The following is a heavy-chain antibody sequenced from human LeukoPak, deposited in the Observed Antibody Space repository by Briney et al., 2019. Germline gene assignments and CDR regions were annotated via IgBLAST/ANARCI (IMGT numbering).Heavy chain of an antibody. CDR2: IYSGGST. D-gene: IGHD1-26*01. J-gene: IGHJ4*02. CDR3: ARERGAY. Sequence: GGSLRLSCVASGFTFSDHYLSWVRQAPGKGLEWVSVIYSGGSTYYADSVKGRFTISRDNSKNTLYLQMNSLRAEDTAVYYCARERGAYWGQGTLVTVSS. CDR1: GFTFSDHY. V-gene: IGHV3-53*01.